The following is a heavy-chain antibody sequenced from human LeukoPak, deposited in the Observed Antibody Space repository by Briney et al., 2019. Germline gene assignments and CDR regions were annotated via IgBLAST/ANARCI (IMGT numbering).Heavy chain of an antibody. CDR3: AREGDYYGSGRSFDI. CDR1: GYTPTSYG. V-gene: IGHV1-18*01. J-gene: IGHJ3*02. D-gene: IGHD3-10*01. CDR2: ISDYNGST. Sequence: ASVKVSVKASGYTPTSYGSSWVRQAPGLGLEWSGLISDYNGSTNSAQKLQGRVTLTTDTSTSTAYMELRRLRSDATDVYYCAREGDYYGSGRSFDIWGQGTMVTVSS.